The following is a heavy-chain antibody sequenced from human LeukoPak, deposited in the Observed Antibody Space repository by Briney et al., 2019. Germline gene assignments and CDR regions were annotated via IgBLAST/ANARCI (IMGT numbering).Heavy chain of an antibody. Sequence: PGGSLRLSCAASGYTFTSYSMNGVRHAPGKGLEGVSYISDGGETIYYADSVKGRFTISRDNAKNSLYLQMNSLRAEDTAVYYCARDCGTTSCYDFPDFDYWGQGTLVTVSS. J-gene: IGHJ4*02. CDR2: ISDGGETI. D-gene: IGHD2-2*01. CDR3: ARDCGTTSCYDFPDFDY. V-gene: IGHV3-48*01. CDR1: GYTFTSYS.